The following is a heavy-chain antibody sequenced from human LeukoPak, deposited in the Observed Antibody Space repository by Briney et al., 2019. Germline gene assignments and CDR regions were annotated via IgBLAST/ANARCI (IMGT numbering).Heavy chain of an antibody. Sequence: WIGYTRYGGTPSQNPSLKSRVTMSVDTSKNRLSLRLTSVTAADTAVYYCARGSGIHAWNLQHWGQGILVTVSS. CDR2: TRYGGTP. J-gene: IGHJ1*01. CDR3: ARGSGIHAWNLQH. V-gene: IGHV4-61*03. D-gene: IGHD1-1*01.